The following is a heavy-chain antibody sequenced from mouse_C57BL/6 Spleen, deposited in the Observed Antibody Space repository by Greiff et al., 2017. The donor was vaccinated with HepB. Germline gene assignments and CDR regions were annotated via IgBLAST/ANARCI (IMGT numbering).Heavy chain of an antibody. V-gene: IGHV1-81*01. CDR1: GYTFTSYG. CDR3: ARLHYDYDGYFDY. D-gene: IGHD2-4*01. J-gene: IGHJ2*01. Sequence: VQLQQSGAELARPGASVKLSCKASGYTFTSYGISWVKQRTGQGLEWIGEIYPRSGNTYYNEKFKGKATLTADKSSSTAYMALRSLTSEDSAVYFCARLHYDYDGYFDYWGQGTTLTVSS. CDR2: IYPRSGNT.